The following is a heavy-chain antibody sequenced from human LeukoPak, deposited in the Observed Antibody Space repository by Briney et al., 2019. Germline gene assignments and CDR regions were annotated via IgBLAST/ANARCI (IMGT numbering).Heavy chain of an antibody. J-gene: IGHJ4*02. CDR2: INFGDSEK. Sequence: GGSLRLSCAASGFIFSSYWMGWVRQMPGKGLEWVGFINFGDSEKIYRPSVKGQVNISADTSISTAYLRWSSLEASDTAMYYCALGAHGTGYYDFRGQGTLVTVSS. CDR1: GFIFSSYW. D-gene: IGHD3-10*01. V-gene: IGHV5-51*01. CDR3: ALGAHGTGYYDF.